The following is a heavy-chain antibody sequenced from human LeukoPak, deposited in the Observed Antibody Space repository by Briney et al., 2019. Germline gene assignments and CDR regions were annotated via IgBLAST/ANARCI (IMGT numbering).Heavy chain of an antibody. CDR3: ARYRNSGSWTGYWFDT. J-gene: IGHJ5*02. CDR2: ISHSGTT. D-gene: IGHD1-26*01. Sequence: SETLSLTCTVSGGSISSYYWSWIRQPPGEGLKWIAYISHSGTTNYNPSLKSRVTISVDSSKNQFSLGLNSVTAADTAVYYCARYRNSGSWTGYWFDTWGQGILVTVSS. CDR1: GGSISSYY. V-gene: IGHV4-59*01.